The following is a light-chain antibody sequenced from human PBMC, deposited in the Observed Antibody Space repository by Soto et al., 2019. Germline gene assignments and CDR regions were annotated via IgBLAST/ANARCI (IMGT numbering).Light chain of an antibody. V-gene: IGKV1-5*03. CDR2: MAS. CDR3: QQYNVYSPT. CDR1: QSISSW. Sequence: DIQMTQSPSTLSASVGDRVTITCRASQSISSWLAWYQQKPGKAPNLLIYMASTLESGVPSRFSGSGSGTEFTLTMTSLQPDDFATYYCQQYNVYSPTFGQGTKVEI. J-gene: IGKJ1*01.